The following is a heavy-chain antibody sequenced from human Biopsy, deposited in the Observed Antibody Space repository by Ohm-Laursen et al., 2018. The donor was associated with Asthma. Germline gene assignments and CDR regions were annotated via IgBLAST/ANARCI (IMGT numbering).Heavy chain of an antibody. J-gene: IGHJ5*02. D-gene: IGHD6-13*01. V-gene: IGHV1-2*06. CDR2: INPNSGGT. CDR1: GYNFISCH. Sequence: GASVKVSCKASGYNFISCHIHWMRQAPGQGLEWMGRINPNSGGTNYAQKFQGRVTMTRDTSISTAYMEVSRLRSDDTAVYYCARGQKSAGDRWFDPWGQGTLVTVSS. CDR3: ARGQKSAGDRWFDP.